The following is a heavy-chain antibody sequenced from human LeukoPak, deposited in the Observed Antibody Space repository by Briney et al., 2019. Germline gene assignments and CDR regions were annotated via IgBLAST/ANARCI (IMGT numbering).Heavy chain of an antibody. V-gene: IGHV3-30*18. CDR2: VSYDGSNK. D-gene: IGHD4-17*01. Sequence: GGSLRLSCAASGFTFSSNGMHWVRQAPGKGLEWVAVVSYDGSNKYYADSVKGRSTVSRDNSKNTLYLQMNSLSAEDTAVYYCAKGHYYGDYGYWGQGTLVTVSS. CDR1: GFTFSSNG. CDR3: AKGHYYGDYGY. J-gene: IGHJ4*02.